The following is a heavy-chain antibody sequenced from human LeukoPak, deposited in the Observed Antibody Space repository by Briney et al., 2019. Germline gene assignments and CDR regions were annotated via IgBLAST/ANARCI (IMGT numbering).Heavy chain of an antibody. D-gene: IGHD1-1*01. CDR2: IYRDDTT. CDR3: AKDLQPLAN. V-gene: IGHV3-53*01. Sequence: GGSLRLSCAASGFTVSNNYMSWVRQAPGKGLAWVSVIYRDDTTYYADSVKGRFTISRDNSKNTLYLQMNSLRAEDTAVYYCAKDLQPLANWGQGTLVTVSS. J-gene: IGHJ4*02. CDR1: GFTVSNNY.